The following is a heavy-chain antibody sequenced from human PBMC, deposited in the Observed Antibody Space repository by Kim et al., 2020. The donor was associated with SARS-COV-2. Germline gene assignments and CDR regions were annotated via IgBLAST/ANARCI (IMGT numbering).Heavy chain of an antibody. V-gene: IGHV3-9*01. CDR2: ISWNSGSI. CDR1: GFTFDDYA. J-gene: IGHJ6*02. Sequence: GGSLRLSCAASGFTFDDYAMHWVRQAPGKGLEWVSGISWNSGSIGYADSVKGRFTISRDNAKNSLYLQMNSLRAEDTALYYCAKDMKAGRGYYYYGMDVWGQGTTVTVSS. CDR3: AKDMKAGRGYYYYGMDV. D-gene: IGHD6-19*01.